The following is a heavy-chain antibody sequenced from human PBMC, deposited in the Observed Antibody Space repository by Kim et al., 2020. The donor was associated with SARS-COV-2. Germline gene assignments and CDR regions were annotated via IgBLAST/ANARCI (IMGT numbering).Heavy chain of an antibody. Sequence: ASVKVSCKASGYTFTGYYMHWVRQAPGQGLEWMGWINPNSGGTNYAQKFQGRVTMTRDTSISTAYMELSRLRSDDTAVYYCARDRPLGVVNHFDYWGQGTLVTVSS. CDR3: ARDRPLGVVNHFDY. J-gene: IGHJ4*02. CDR2: INPNSGGT. V-gene: IGHV1-2*02. CDR1: GYTFTGYY. D-gene: IGHD3-3*01.